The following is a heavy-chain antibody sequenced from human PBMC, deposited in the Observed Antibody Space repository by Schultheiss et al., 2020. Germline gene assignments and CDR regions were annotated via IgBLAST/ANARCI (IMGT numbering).Heavy chain of an antibody. D-gene: IGHD3-10*01. J-gene: IGHJ6*02. CDR2: TYYRSKWYN. CDR3: TTYKVVRGSTRPDYYYYYGMDV. CDR1: GDSVSSNSAA. Sequence: SQTLSLTCAISGDSVSSNSAAWNWIRQSPSRGLEWLGRTYYRSKWYNDYAVSVKSRITINPDTSKNQFSLQLNSVTPEDTAVYYCTTYKVVRGSTRPDYYYYYGMDVWGQGTTVTVSS. V-gene: IGHV6-1*01.